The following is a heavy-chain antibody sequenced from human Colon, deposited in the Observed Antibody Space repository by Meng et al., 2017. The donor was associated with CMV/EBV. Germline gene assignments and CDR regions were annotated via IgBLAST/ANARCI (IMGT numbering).Heavy chain of an antibody. CDR2: IDNGGSGT. D-gene: IGHD3-10*01. CDR1: GFTFGSHW. CDR3: ARGQLWLDS. Sequence: GESLKISCAASGFTFGSHWMHWVRQAPGKGLVWVSHIDNGGSGTSYADSVKGRFTISRDNAKNTLHLQMNSLRVEDTAVYYCARGQLWLDSWGQGTLVTVSS. J-gene: IGHJ5*01. V-gene: IGHV3-74*01.